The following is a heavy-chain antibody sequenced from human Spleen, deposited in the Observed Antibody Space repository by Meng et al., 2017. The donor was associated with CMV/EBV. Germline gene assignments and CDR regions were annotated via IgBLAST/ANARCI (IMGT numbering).Heavy chain of an antibody. CDR2: IRGSGEST. J-gene: IGHJ4*02. CDR3: VKSPTNWNYGY. D-gene: IGHD1-7*01. CDR1: GFTFSSYA. V-gene: IGHV3-23*01. Sequence: LSCAASGFTFSSYAMSWVRQAPGKGLEWVSGIRGSGESTYYADSVKGLFTISRDNSKNTLYLQMDSLRVEDTAVYYCVKSPTNWNYGYWGQGTLVTVSS.